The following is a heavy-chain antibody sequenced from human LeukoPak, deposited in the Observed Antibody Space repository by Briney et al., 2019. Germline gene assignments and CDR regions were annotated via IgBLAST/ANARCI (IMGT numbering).Heavy chain of an antibody. CDR1: GFTFSNYA. D-gene: IGHD3-10*01. CDR3: ARDNSVGDIAWWFDP. J-gene: IGHJ5*02. Sequence: GGSLRLSCAASGFTFSNYAMSWVRQAPGKGLEWVSSISGSGIGTFYADSVKGRFTISRDNSKNTLYLQMNSLRADDTAVYYCARDNSVGDIAWWFDPWGQGTLVTVSS. V-gene: IGHV3-23*01. CDR2: ISGSGIGT.